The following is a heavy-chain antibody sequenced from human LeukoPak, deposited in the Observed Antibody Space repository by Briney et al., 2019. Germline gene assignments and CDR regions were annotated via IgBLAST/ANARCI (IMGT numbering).Heavy chain of an antibody. Sequence: GSSVKVSCKASGGTFSSYAISWVRQARGQGLEWMGGIIPIFVTANYAQKFQGRVTITADESTSTAYMELSSLRSEDTAVYYCARESYGDVGYFDYWGQGTLVTVSS. CDR1: GGTFSSYA. V-gene: IGHV1-69*01. D-gene: IGHD4-17*01. CDR2: IIPIFVTA. J-gene: IGHJ4*02. CDR3: ARESYGDVGYFDY.